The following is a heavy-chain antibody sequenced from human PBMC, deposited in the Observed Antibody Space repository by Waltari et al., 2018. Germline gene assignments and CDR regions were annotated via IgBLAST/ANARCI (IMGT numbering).Heavy chain of an antibody. J-gene: IGHJ4*02. V-gene: IGHV4-34*01. D-gene: IGHD4-17*01. CDR3: ARGGDYGDFYFDN. CDR1: GGSFSGYD. CDR2: INHSGST. Sequence: QVQLQQWGAGLLKPSETLSRTCAVTGGSFSGYDWSWNRQPPGKGLEWIGEINHSGSTNYNPSLKSRVTISVDTSKNQFSLKLSSVTAADTAVYYCARGGDYGDFYFDNWGQGTLVTVSS.